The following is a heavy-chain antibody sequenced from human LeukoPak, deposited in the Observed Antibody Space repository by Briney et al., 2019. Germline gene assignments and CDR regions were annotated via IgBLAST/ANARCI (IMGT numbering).Heavy chain of an antibody. Sequence: ASVKVSCKASGYTFTGYYMHWVRQAPGQGLEWMGWINPNSGGTNYAQKFQGRVTMTRDTSISTAYMELSRLRSDDTAVYYCARDSDYDFWSGDIAYWGQGTLVTVSS. CDR3: ARDSDYDFWSGDIAY. J-gene: IGHJ4*02. D-gene: IGHD3-3*01. CDR2: INPNSGGT. V-gene: IGHV1-2*02. CDR1: GYTFTGYY.